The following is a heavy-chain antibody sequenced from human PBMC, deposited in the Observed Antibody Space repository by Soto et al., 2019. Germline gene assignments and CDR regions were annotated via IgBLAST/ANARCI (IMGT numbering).Heavy chain of an antibody. Sequence: SVKVSCKASGGTFCSYAISWVRQAPGQGFEWMGGIIPIFGTANYAQKFQGRVTITADKSTSTAYMELSSLRSEDTAVYYCARGYVGRDGYNWNYFDYWGQGTLVTVSS. V-gene: IGHV1-69*06. J-gene: IGHJ4*02. CDR3: ARGYVGRDGYNWNYFDY. D-gene: IGHD5-12*01. CDR2: IIPIFGTA. CDR1: GGTFCSYA.